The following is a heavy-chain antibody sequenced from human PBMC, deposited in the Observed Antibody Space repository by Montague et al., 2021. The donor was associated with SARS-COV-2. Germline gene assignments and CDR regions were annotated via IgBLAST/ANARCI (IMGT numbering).Heavy chain of an antibody. Sequence: SETLSLTCTVSGGSISSYYWSWIRQPPGKGLEWIGYIYDSGSTKYNPSLKSRVTISVDTSKNQFSLNLSSVTAADTAVYYCVRERIHLCSSAIDVWGQGTTVTVSS. J-gene: IGHJ6*02. CDR3: VRERIHLCSSAIDV. CDR2: IYDSGST. CDR1: GGSISSYY. V-gene: IGHV4-59*13. D-gene: IGHD5-18*01.